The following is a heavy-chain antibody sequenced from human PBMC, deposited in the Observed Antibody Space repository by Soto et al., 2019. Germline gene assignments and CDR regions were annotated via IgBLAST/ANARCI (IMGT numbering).Heavy chain of an antibody. CDR1: GGTFSSYA. CDR3: ASSGRDRINIVVVPAANPLFTPPYCYGMDV. V-gene: IGHV1-69*01. J-gene: IGHJ6*02. D-gene: IGHD2-2*01. CDR2: IIPIFGTA. Sequence: QVQLVQSGAEVKKPGSSVKVSCKASGGTFSSYAISWVRQAPGQGLEWMGGIIPIFGTANYAQKFEGRVTIIADESTNKAYMELSSLRSEDTAVYYCASSGRDRINIVVVPAANPLFTPPYCYGMDVWGQGTTVTVSS.